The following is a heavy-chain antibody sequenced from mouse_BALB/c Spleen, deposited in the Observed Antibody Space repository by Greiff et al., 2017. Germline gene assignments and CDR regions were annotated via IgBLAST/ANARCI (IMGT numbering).Heavy chain of an antibody. D-gene: IGHD1-2*01. CDR2: INPGSSTI. J-gene: IGHJ4*01. CDR1: GFDFSRYW. V-gene: IGHV4-2*02. Sequence: EVQGVESGGGLVQPGGSLNLSCAASGFDFSRYWMSWARQAPGKGQEWIGEINPGSSTINYTPSLKDKFIISRDNAKNTLYLQMSKVRSEDTALYYCARLGIHYYGYGAMDYWGQGTSVTVSS. CDR3: ARLGIHYYGYGAMDY.